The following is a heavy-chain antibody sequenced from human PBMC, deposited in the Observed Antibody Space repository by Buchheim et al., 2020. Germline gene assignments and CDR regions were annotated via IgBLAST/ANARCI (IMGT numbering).Heavy chain of an antibody. CDR3: ARQGHYGDYDN. J-gene: IGHJ4*02. V-gene: IGHV4-59*08. D-gene: IGHD4-17*01. Sequence: QVQLQESGPGLVKPSETLSLTCTVSGGSISSYYWSWIRQPPGGGLECIAYIHYSGSTNYNPSLKSRVTLSVDTSKHPFPLKVSSVTAADTAVYYCARQGHYGDYDNWGQGTL. CDR1: GGSISSYY. CDR2: IHYSGST.